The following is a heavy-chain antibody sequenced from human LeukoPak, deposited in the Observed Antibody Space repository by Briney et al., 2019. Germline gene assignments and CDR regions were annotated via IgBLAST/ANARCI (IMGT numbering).Heavy chain of an antibody. CDR3: ARDLVQLWSKDF. CDR2: ISSSGRNI. CDR1: GFTFSSYA. J-gene: IGHJ4*02. V-gene: IGHV3-48*03. D-gene: IGHD5-18*01. Sequence: PGGSLRLSCSASGFTFSSYAMHWVRQAPGKGLEWVSYISSSGRNIYYADSVKGRFTISRDNAKNSLYLQMNSLRAEDTAVYYCARDLVQLWSKDFWGQGTLVTVSS.